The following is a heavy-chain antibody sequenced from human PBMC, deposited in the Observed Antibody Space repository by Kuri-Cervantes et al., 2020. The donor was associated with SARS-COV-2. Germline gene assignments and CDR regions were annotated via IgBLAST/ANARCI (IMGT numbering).Heavy chain of an antibody. CDR3: ARGSGVAGTGAFDI. CDR1: GFTFSSYR. Sequence: GESLKISCAASGFTFSSYRMNWVRQAPGKGLEWVSSISSSSSYIYYADSVKGRFTISRDNAKNSLYLQMNSLRAEDTAVYYCARGSGVAGTGAFDIWGQGTMVTVSS. CDR2: ISSSSSYI. V-gene: IGHV3-21*01. J-gene: IGHJ3*02. D-gene: IGHD6-19*01.